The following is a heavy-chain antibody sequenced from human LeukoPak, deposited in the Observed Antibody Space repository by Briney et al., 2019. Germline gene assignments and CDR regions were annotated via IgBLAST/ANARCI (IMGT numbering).Heavy chain of an antibody. CDR1: GGSISSGDYY. Sequence: SETLSLTCTVSGGSISSGDYYWSWLRQPPGKGLEWIGYIYYSGSTNYNPSLKSRVTISVDTSKNQFSLKLSSVTAADTAVYYCARGVGDYDFWSGYYTGYYYYYMDVXXXGTTVTVS. CDR3: ARGVGDYDFWSGYYTGYYYYYMDV. V-gene: IGHV4-61*08. J-gene: IGHJ6*03. D-gene: IGHD3-3*01. CDR2: IYYSGST.